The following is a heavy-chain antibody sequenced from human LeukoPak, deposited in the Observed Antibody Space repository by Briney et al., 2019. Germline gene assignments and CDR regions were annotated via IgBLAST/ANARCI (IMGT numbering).Heavy chain of an antibody. CDR2: IYPGDSDT. D-gene: IGHD3-10*01. J-gene: IGHJ3*02. V-gene: IGHV5-51*01. CDR1: GYSFTSYW. Sequence: GESLKISCKGSGYSFTSYWIGWVRQMPGKGLEWMGIIYPGDSDTRYSPSFQGQVSVSADKSISTAYLQWSSLKASDTAMYYCARQYYGSGSYRWSNAFDIWGQGTMVAVSS. CDR3: ARQYYGSGSYRWSNAFDI.